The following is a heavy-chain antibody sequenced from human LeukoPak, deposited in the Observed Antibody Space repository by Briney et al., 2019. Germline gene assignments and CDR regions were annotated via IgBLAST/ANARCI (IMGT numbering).Heavy chain of an antibody. CDR3: ARAGYYDYVWGSYYGMDV. CDR1: GFTFSSYS. J-gene: IGHJ6*02. D-gene: IGHD3-16*01. Sequence: KAGGSLRLSCAASGFTFSSYSMNWVRQAPGKGLEWVSSISSSSSYIYYADSVKGRFTISRDNAKNSLYLQMNSLRAEDTALYHCARAGYYDYVWGSYYGMDVWGQGTTVTVSS. V-gene: IGHV3-21*04. CDR2: ISSSSSYI.